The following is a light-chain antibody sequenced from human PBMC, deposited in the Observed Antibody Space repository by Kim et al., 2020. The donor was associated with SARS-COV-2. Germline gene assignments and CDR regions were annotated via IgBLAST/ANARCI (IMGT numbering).Light chain of an antibody. CDR1: QGISSY. Sequence: DIQLTQSPSFLSASVGDRVTITCRASQGISSYLAWYQQKPEKAPKLLIYAASTLQSGVPSRFSGSGSGTEFTLTISSLQPEDFATYYCQQLNSYPPFGQGTRLEIK. J-gene: IGKJ5*01. CDR3: QQLNSYPP. V-gene: IGKV1-9*01. CDR2: AAS.